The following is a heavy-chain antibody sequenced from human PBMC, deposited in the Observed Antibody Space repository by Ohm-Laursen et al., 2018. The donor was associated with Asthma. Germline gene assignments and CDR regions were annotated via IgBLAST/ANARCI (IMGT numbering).Heavy chain of an antibody. Sequence: ASVKVSCKASGYTFTSYDINWVRQATGQGLEWMGWMNPNSGNTGYAQKFQGRVTMTRDTSTSTVYMELSSLRSEDTAVYFCARADCGSTSCYDYWGQGTLVTVSS. J-gene: IGHJ4*02. V-gene: IGHV1-8*01. CDR2: MNPNSGNT. D-gene: IGHD2-2*01. CDR3: ARADCGSTSCYDY. CDR1: GYTFTSYD.